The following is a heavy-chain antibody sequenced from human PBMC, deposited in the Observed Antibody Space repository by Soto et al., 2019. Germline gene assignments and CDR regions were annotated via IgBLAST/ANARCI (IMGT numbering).Heavy chain of an antibody. CDR1: GFTFSSYE. CDR2: ISSSGSTI. CDR3: ARDATDSSSLYTWYFDL. J-gene: IGHJ2*01. D-gene: IGHD6-13*01. Sequence: EVQLVESGGGLVQPGGSLRLSCAASGFTFSSYEMNWVRQAPGKGLEWVSYISSSGSTIYYADSVKGRFTISRDNAKNSLYLQMNSLRAEDTAVYYCARDATDSSSLYTWYFDLWGRGTLVTVSS. V-gene: IGHV3-48*03.